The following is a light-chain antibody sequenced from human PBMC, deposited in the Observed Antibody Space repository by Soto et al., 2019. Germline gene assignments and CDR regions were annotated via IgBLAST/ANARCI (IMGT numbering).Light chain of an antibody. CDR2: DVD. Sequence: QSVLAQPRSVSGSPGQSVAISCTGTSTDIGAYNYVSWYQQHPGKAPKVMIYDVDKRPSGVPDRFSGSKSGNTASLTISDLQTEEEADYYCCSNAGRPDVFGTGTKVTVL. J-gene: IGLJ1*01. CDR3: CSNAGRPDV. CDR1: STDIGAYNY. V-gene: IGLV2-11*01.